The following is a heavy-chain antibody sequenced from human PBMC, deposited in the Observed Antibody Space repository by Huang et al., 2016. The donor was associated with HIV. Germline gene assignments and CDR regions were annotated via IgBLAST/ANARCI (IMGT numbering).Heavy chain of an antibody. V-gene: IGHV3-30*02. J-gene: IGHJ6*03. CDR2: MRFDGSKK. Sequence: QVQLVESGGGVVQPGGSLRLSCAASGFTFSSYGLHWVRQAPGKGMEWVAFMRFDGSKKYYADSVKGRFTISRDNSKNTLYLQMNNLRTEDTAVYYCAKDPYYYGSGSPMDVWGKGTTVTVSS. CDR1: GFTFSSYG. CDR3: AKDPYYYGSGSPMDV. D-gene: IGHD3-10*01.